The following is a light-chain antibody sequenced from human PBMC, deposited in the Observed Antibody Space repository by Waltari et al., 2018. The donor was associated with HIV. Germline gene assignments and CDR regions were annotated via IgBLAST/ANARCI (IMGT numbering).Light chain of an antibody. CDR2: DDS. CDR1: NIGSKS. CDR3: QVWDSSSDHWV. V-gene: IGLV3-21*04. Sequence: SYVLTQPPSVSVAPGKTARITCGGNNIGSKSVHWYQQKPGQAPVLVIYDDSDRPSGIPGRCSGSKAGNTATLTISRVEAGDEADYYCQVWDSSSDHWVFGGGTKLTVL. J-gene: IGLJ3*02.